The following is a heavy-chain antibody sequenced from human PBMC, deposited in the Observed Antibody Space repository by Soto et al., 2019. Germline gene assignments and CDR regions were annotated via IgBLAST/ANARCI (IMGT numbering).Heavy chain of an antibody. CDR1: GYSFTSYW. CDR2: IDPSDSYT. J-gene: IGHJ4*02. V-gene: IGHV5-10-1*01. D-gene: IGHD2-2*01. Sequence: PGESLKIFCKGSGYSFTSYWISWVRQMPGKGLEWMGRIDPSDSYTNYSPSFQGHVTISADKSISTAYLQWSSLKASDTAMYYCARPYCSSTSCEGGFDYWGQGTLVTVSS. CDR3: ARPYCSSTSCEGGFDY.